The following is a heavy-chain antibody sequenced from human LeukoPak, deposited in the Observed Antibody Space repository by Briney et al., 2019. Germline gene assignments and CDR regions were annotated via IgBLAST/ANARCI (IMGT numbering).Heavy chain of an antibody. D-gene: IGHD2-15*01. J-gene: IGHJ4*02. CDR1: GGSISSYY. CDR3: ARDHCSGGSCYFPLDY. V-gene: IGHV4-59*12. CDR2: IYYTGTT. Sequence: SETLSLTCSVSGGSISSYYWSWIRQPPGKGLEWIGYIYYTGTTNYNPSLKSRVTISIDTSKNQFSLKLSSVTAADTAVYYCARDHCSGGSCYFPLDYWGRGTLVTVSS.